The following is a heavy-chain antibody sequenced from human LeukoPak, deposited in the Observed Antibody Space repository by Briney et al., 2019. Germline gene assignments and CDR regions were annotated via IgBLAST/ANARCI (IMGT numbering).Heavy chain of an antibody. CDR3: TRHIDRWLMDAFDI. V-gene: IGHV3-73*01. J-gene: IGHJ3*02. CDR2: IRSKANSYAT. Sequence: GGSLKLSCAASGFTFSGSAMHWVRQASGKGLEWVGRIRSKANSYATAYAASVKGRFTISRDDSKNTAYLQMNSLKTEDRAVYYCTRHIDRWLMDAFDIWRQGTMVTVSS. CDR1: GFTFSGSA. D-gene: IGHD3-16*02.